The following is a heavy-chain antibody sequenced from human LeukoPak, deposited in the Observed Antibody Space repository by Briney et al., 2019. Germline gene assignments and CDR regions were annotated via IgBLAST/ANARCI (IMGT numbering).Heavy chain of an antibody. J-gene: IGHJ3*02. D-gene: IGHD1-14*01. V-gene: IGHV3-21*01. CDR3: ARTTEIDI. CDR1: GFTFSSYN. Sequence: GGSLRLSCAASGFTFSSYNMNWVRQAPGKGLEWVSIISSSSYIYYAESVKGRFTISRDNAKNSMYLQMNSLRAEDTAVYYCARTTEIDIWGQGTMVTVSS. CDR2: IISSSSYI.